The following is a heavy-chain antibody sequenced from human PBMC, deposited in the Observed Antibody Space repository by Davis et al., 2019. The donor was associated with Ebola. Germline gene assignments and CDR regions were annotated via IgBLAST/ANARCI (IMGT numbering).Heavy chain of an antibody. J-gene: IGHJ4*02. V-gene: IGHV3-48*04. D-gene: IGHD3-3*01. Sequence: GESLKISCAASGFTFSSYSMNWVRQAPGKGLEWVSYISSSSSTIYYADSVKGRFTISRDNAKNSLYLQMNSLRAEDTAVYYCAREGRFLEWLLYDPDFDYWGQGTLVTVSS. CDR3: AREGRFLEWLLYDPDFDY. CDR1: GFTFSSYS. CDR2: ISSSSSTI.